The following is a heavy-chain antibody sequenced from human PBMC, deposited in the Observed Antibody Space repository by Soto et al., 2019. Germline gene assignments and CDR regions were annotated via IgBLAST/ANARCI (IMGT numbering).Heavy chain of an antibody. CDR1: GFTVTSNG. CDR3: AKDRQYPRDYFHY. D-gene: IGHD4-4*01. CDR2: ISPNGQGI. Sequence: EVKLLESGGGLVQPGGSLRLSCGVSGFTVTSNGVSCVRQAPGKGLEWVSAISPNGQGIWYSDSVKGRFTISRDISRNTVFLQMYSLRAEDTAVYYFAKDRQYPRDYFHYWGQGTLVTVSS. J-gene: IGHJ4*02. V-gene: IGHV3-23*01.